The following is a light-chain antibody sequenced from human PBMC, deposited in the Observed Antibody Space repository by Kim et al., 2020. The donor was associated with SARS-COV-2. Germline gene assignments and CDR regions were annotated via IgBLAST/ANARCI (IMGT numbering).Light chain of an antibody. J-gene: IGLJ2*01. V-gene: IGLV3-25*03. CDR3: QSADSSGSVV. CDR2: KDS. CDR1: ALPKQY. Sequence: VSPGQTARITCSGDALPKQYVYWYQQKSGLAPVLVIYKDSERPSGIPERFSGSSSGTTVTLTISGVQTEDEADYYCQSADSSGSVVFGGGTQLTVL.